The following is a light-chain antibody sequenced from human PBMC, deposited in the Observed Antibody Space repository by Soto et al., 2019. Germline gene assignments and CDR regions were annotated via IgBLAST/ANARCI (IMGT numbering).Light chain of an antibody. CDR1: QSLSRN. Sequence: EILMTQSPATLCVSPGERATLSCRASQSLSRNLAWYQQKPGQAPRLLIYGASTRASGIPARFSGSGSGTEFTLSISSLQSEDFALYYCQHYNDWPPAFTFGPGTKVDL. V-gene: IGKV3-15*01. CDR3: QHYNDWPPAFT. CDR2: GAS. J-gene: IGKJ3*01.